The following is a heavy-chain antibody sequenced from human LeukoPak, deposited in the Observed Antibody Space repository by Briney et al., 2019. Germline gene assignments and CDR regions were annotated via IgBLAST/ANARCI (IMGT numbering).Heavy chain of an antibody. CDR2: IYHSGST. CDR1: GGSISSGGYS. D-gene: IGHD6-13*01. V-gene: IGHV4-30-2*01. Sequence: SETLSLTCAVSGGSISSGGYSWSWIRQPPGKGLEWIGYIYHSGSTYYNPPLKGRVTTSVDRSKNQFSLKLSSVTAADTAVYYCARGSSPGYYYGMDVWGQGTTVTVSS. J-gene: IGHJ6*02. CDR3: ARGSSPGYYYGMDV.